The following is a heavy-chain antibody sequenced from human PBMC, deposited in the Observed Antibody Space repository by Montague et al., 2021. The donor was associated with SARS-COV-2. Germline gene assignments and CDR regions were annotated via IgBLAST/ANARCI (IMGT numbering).Heavy chain of an antibody. Sequence: SLRLSCAASGFTFTSYWMSWVRQAPGTGLEWVANIKQDGSEKYYVDSVKGRFTIARDNAKNSLYLQMNSLRAEDTAVYYCVRVPSSSWYFDSWGQGTLVTVSS. D-gene: IGHD6-13*01. CDR2: IKQDGSEK. CDR3: VRVPSSSWYFDS. CDR1: GFTFTSYW. J-gene: IGHJ4*02. V-gene: IGHV3-7*01.